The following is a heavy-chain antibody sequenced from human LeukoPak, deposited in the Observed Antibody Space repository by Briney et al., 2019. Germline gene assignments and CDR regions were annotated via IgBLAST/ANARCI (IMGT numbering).Heavy chain of an antibody. Sequence: GGSLRLSCAASGFSFTNYWMSWVRQAPGKGLEWVANVKEDGTTKQYVDSVKGRFTISRDNAKNSLYLQMDSLRAEDTAAYYCVSQEVVPHWGQGTLVSVSS. J-gene: IGHJ4*02. V-gene: IGHV3-7*01. D-gene: IGHD2-15*01. CDR1: GFSFTNYW. CDR2: VKEDGTTK. CDR3: VSQEVVPH.